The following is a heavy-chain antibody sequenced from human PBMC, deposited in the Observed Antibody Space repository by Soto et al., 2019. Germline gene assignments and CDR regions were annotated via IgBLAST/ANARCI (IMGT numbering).Heavy chain of an antibody. J-gene: IGHJ6*03. V-gene: IGHV3-66*01. Sequence: EVQLVESGGGLVQPGGSLRLSCAASGFTVSSNYMSWVRQAPGKGLEWVSVIYSGGSTYYADSVKGRFTISRDNSKNTLYLQMNSLRAEDTAVYYCANIVVVPAAIWGYYYYMDVWGKGTTVTVSS. CDR3: ANIVVVPAAIWGYYYYMDV. D-gene: IGHD2-2*01. CDR1: GFTVSSNY. CDR2: IYSGGST.